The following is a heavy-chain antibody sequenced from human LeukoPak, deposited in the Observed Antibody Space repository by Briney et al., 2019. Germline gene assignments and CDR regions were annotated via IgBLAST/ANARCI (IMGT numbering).Heavy chain of an antibody. D-gene: IGHD3-22*01. CDR2: IRYDGSNK. CDR3: AKDAIHYYDSSGTWAYYFDY. V-gene: IGHV3-30*02. CDR1: GFTFSSYG. Sequence: GGSLRLSCAASGFTFSSYGMHWVRQAPGKGLEWVAFIRYDGSNKYYADSVKGRFTISRDNSKNTLYLQMNSLRAEDTAVYYCAKDAIHYYDSSGTWAYYFDYWGQGTLVTVSS. J-gene: IGHJ4*02.